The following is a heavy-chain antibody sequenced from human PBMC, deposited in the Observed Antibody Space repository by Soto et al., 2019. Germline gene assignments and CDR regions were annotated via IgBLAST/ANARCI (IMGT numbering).Heavy chain of an antibody. Sequence: PGGSLRLSCTASGFTFGDYAMSWFRQAPGKGLEWVGFIRSKAYGGTTEYAASVKGRFTISRDDSKSIAYLQMNSLKTEDTAVYYCTRDVRIAAEKSTPTPKFDAFDIWGQGTMVTVSS. D-gene: IGHD6-13*01. CDR2: IRSKAYGGTT. J-gene: IGHJ3*02. CDR1: GFTFGDYA. CDR3: TRDVRIAAEKSTPTPKFDAFDI. V-gene: IGHV3-49*03.